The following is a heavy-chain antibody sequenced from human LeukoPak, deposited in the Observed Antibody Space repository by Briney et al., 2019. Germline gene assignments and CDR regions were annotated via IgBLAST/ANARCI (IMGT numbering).Heavy chain of an antibody. CDR1: RYTFTGYY. CDR3: ARVLFPQDYFDY. J-gene: IGHJ4*02. V-gene: IGHV1-2*02. Sequence: ASVKVSCKASRYTFTGYYMHWVRQAPGQGLEWMGWINLNSGGTNYAQKFQGRVTMTRDTSISTAYMELSRLRSDDTAVYYCARVLFPQDYFDYWGQGTLVTVSS. CDR2: INLNSGGT.